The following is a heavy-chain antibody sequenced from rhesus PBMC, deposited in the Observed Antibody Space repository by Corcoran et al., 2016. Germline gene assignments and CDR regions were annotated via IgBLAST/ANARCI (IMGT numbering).Heavy chain of an antibody. D-gene: IGHD2-21*01. CDR1: GGSISSHF. Sequence: QLQLQESGPGLVKPSETLSLTCAVSGGSISSHFWSWIRQPPGNGLEWFGRISGSGGTPHYTPSRRSRVTISTDTSENHFSLELTSVAAADTAVYFCARGLEYCTISGCYHFDYWGQGVLVTVSS. CDR3: ARGLEYCTISGCYHFDY. J-gene: IGHJ4*01. CDR2: ISGSGGTP. V-gene: IGHV4-173*01.